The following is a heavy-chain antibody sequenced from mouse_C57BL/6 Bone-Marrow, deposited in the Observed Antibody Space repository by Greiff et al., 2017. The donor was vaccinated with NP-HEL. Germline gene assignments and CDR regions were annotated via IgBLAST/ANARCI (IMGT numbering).Heavy chain of an antibody. D-gene: IGHD1-1*01. CDR1: GYTFTSYW. CDR2: IYPGNSDT. CDR3: TRGYYGSLYAMDY. J-gene: IGHJ4*01. V-gene: IGHV1-5*01. Sequence: VQLQQSGTVLARPGASVKMSCKTSGYTFTSYWMHWVKQRPGQGLEWIGAIYPGNSDTSYNQKFKGKAKLTAGTSASTAYMELSSLTNEDSAVYYCTRGYYGSLYAMDYWGQGTSVTVSS.